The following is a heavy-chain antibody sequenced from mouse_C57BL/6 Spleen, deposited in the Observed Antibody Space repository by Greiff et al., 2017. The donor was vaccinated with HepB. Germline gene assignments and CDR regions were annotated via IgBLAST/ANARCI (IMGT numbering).Heavy chain of an antibody. CDR2: IRNKANNHAT. CDR1: GFTFSDAW. V-gene: IGHV6-6*01. D-gene: IGHD1-1*01. J-gene: IGHJ2*01. CDR3: TRRGYYGSSYYFDY. Sequence: EVQLVESGGGLVQPGGSMKLSCAASGFTFSDAWMDWVRQSPEKGLEWVAEIRNKANNHATYYAESVKGRFTISRDDSKSSVYLQMNSLRAEDTGIYYCTRRGYYGSSYYFDYWGQGTTLTVSS.